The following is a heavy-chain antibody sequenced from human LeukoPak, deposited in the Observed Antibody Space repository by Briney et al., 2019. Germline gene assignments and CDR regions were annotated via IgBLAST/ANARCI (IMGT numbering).Heavy chain of an antibody. V-gene: IGHV3-74*01. CDR3: ARGYTYGSIDY. Sequence: PGGSLRLPCAASGFTFSSYWMHWVRQAPGKGLVWVSRINGDGIGTTYADSVKGRFTISRDSAKNTLYLQMSSLRAEDTAVYYCARGYTYGSIDYWGQGTLVTVSS. D-gene: IGHD5-18*01. CDR1: GFTFSSYW. CDR2: INGDGIGT. J-gene: IGHJ4*02.